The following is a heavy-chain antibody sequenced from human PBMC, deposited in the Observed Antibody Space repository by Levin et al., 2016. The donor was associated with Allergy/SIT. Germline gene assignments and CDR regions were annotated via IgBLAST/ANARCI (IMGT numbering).Heavy chain of an antibody. D-gene: IGHD2-15*01. Sequence: ASVKVSCKASGYTFTSYDINWVRQATGQGLEWMGWMNPNSGNTGYAQKFQGRVTMTRDTSISTAYMELSRLRSDDTAVYYCASGGPLGYCSGGSCLLGAYWGQGTLVTVSS. J-gene: IGHJ4*02. CDR1: GYTFTSYD. CDR2: MNPNSGNT. V-gene: IGHV1-8*01. CDR3: ASGGPLGYCSGGSCLLGAY.